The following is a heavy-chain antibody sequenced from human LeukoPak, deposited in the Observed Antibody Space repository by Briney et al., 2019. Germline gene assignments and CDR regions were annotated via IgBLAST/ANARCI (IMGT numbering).Heavy chain of an antibody. CDR1: GGSISSGSYY. V-gene: IGHV4-61*02. Sequence: SQTLSLTCTVSGGSISSGSYYWSWIRQPAGKGLEWIGRIYTSGGTNYNPSLKSRVTISVDTSKNQFSLKLSSVTAADTAVYYCARERYSSGPWYYYYMDVWGKGTTVTVSS. CDR3: ARERYSSGPWYYYYMDV. CDR2: IYTSGGT. D-gene: IGHD6-19*01. J-gene: IGHJ6*03.